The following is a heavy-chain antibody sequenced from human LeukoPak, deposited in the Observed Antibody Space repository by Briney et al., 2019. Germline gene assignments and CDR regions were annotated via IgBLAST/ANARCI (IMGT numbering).Heavy chain of an antibody. J-gene: IGHJ5*02. D-gene: IGHD5-12*01. CDR3: ARVRVATISKQNWFDP. V-gene: IGHV1-18*01. Sequence: ASVKVSCKASGYTFTSYGISWVRQAPRQGLEWMGWISAYNGNTSYAQKLQGRVTMTTDTSTSTAYMELRSLRSDDTAVYYCARVRVATISKQNWFDPWGQGTLVTVSS. CDR1: GYTFTSYG. CDR2: ISAYNGNT.